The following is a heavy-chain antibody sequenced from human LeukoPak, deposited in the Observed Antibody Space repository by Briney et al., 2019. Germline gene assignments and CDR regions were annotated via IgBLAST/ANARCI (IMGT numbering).Heavy chain of an antibody. D-gene: IGHD1-26*01. Sequence: ASVKVSRKASGYTFTSYGVSWVRQAPGQGLEWMGWVNPKSGDTKYAQKFQDRISMTRDTSISTAYMEVNRLTSDDSAVYYCARDGVLVGSTVLNYWGQGTLVTVAS. CDR3: ARDGVLVGSTVLNY. V-gene: IGHV1-2*02. J-gene: IGHJ4*01. CDR1: GYTFTSYG. CDR2: VNPKSGDT.